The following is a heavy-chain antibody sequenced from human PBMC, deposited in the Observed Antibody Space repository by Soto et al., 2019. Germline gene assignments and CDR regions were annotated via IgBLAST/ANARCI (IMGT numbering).Heavy chain of an antibody. Sequence: SETLSLTCAVSGGSISSSNWWSWVRQPPGKGLEWIGEIYHSGSTNYNPSLKSQVTISVDKSKNQFSLNLNSVTAADTAVYYCARHSGSYFRDYWGQGTLVTVSS. V-gene: IGHV4-4*02. CDR3: ARHSGSYFRDY. CDR2: IYHSGST. J-gene: IGHJ4*02. D-gene: IGHD1-26*01. CDR1: GGSISSSNW.